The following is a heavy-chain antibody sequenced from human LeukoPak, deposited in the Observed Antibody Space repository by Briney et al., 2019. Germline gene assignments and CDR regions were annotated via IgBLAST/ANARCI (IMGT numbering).Heavy chain of an antibody. CDR2: ITASGTAM. Sequence: GGSLRLSCAASGFTFSSYSMNWVRQAPGKGLEWVSHITASGTAMFYADSVKGRFTISRDNAKNSLYLQMNSLRDEDTAVYYCGKDTGYSGTYLVDYWGQGTLVTVSS. CDR3: GKDTGYSGTYLVDY. J-gene: IGHJ4*02. D-gene: IGHD5-12*01. V-gene: IGHV3-48*02. CDR1: GFTFSSYS.